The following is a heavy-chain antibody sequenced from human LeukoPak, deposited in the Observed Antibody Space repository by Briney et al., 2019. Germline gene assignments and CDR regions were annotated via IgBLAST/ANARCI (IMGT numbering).Heavy chain of an antibody. CDR1: GGSINSTSYY. J-gene: IGHJ5*02. V-gene: IGHV4-39*07. CDR2: IYFRGTT. D-gene: IGHD3-16*01. CDR3: AREGDWFDP. Sequence: KPSETLSLTCTVSGGSINSTSYYWGWIRQPPGKGLEWIGSIYFRGTTYYSPSLKSRVTVSVDTSKNQFSLKLNSVTAADTAVYYCAREGDWFDPWGQGTLVTVSS.